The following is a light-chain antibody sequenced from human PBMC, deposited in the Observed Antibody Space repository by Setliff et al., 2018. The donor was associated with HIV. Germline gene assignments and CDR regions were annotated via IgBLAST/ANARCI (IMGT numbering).Light chain of an antibody. J-gene: IGLJ1*01. Sequence: SALTQPASVSGSPGQSITISCTGTSSDVGGYNYVSWYQQHPGKAPKLMIYDVSKRPSGVSNRFSGSKSGNMASLTISGLQAEDEADYYCSSYTSSSYYVFGTGTKVTVL. CDR2: DVS. CDR3: SSYTSSSYYV. CDR1: SSDVGGYNY. V-gene: IGLV2-14*01.